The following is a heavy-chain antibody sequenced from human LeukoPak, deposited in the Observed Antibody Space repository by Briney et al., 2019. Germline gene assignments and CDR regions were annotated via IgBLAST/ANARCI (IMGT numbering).Heavy chain of an antibody. CDR1: GFTFGKYW. J-gene: IGHJ4*02. CDR2: IKLDGSEK. V-gene: IGHV3-7*03. CDR3: ARDQYDTWSRRGNFDS. D-gene: IGHD3-3*01. Sequence: GSLRLSCVASGFTFGKYWMSWVRQAPGKGLEWVANIKLDGSEKNYVDSVKGRFTISRDNTKNSLYLQMNSLRAEDTAVFYCARDQYDTWSRRGNFDSWGQGTLVIVSS.